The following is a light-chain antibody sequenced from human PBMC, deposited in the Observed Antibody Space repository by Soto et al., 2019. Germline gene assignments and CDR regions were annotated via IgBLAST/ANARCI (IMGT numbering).Light chain of an antibody. J-gene: IGLJ2*01. CDR1: SSDVGSYKF. CDR2: EVS. V-gene: IGLV2-23*02. CDR3: CSYAGSSTLV. Sequence: QSALTQPASVSGSPGQSITISCTGTSSDVGSYKFVSWYQQHPVNAPKLMIYEVSKRPSGVSNRFSGSKSGNTASLTISGLQAEDEADYYCCSYAGSSTLVFGGGTKLTVL.